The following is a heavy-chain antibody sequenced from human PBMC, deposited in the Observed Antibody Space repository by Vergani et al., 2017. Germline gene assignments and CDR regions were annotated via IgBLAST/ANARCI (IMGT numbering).Heavy chain of an antibody. D-gene: IGHD4-17*01. J-gene: IGHJ4*02. CDR1: GYSFTNYW. V-gene: IGHV5-10-1*01. CDR2: IDPSDSYT. CDR3: ARPSGYGDYHLL. Sequence: EVHLVQSGAEVKKPGESLKISCKGSGYSFTNYWIGWVRQMPGKGLEWMGRIDPSDSYTNYSPSFQGHVTISADKSISTAYLQWSSLKASYTAMYYCARPSGYGDYHLLWGQGTLVTVSS.